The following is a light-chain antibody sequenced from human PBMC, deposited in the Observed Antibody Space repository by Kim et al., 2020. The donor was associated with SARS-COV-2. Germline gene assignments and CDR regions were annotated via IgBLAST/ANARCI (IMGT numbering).Light chain of an antibody. CDR3: QQYYSYPRT. V-gene: IGKV1-8*01. CDR2: AAS. Sequence: AIQMTQSPSSLSASTGDRVTITCQASQGISSYLAWYQQKPGKAPKLLIYAASTLQSGVPSRFSGSGSGTDFTLTISCLQSEDFATYYCQQYYSYPRTFGQGSKVDIK. CDR1: QGISSY. J-gene: IGKJ1*01.